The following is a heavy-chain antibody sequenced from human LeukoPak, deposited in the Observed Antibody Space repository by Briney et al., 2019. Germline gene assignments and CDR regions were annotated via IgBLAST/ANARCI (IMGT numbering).Heavy chain of an antibody. V-gene: IGHV1-46*01. D-gene: IGHD2-15*01. J-gene: IGHJ5*02. Sequence: ASVKVSCKASGYTFTSYYMHWVRQAPGQGLEWMGIINPSGGSTSYAQKFQGRVTMTRDTSISTAYMELSRLRSDDTAVYYCARASLYCHGGSCYDYYLDWFDPWGQGTLVTVSS. CDR3: ARASLYCHGGSCYDYYLDWFDP. CDR2: INPSGGST. CDR1: GYTFTSYY.